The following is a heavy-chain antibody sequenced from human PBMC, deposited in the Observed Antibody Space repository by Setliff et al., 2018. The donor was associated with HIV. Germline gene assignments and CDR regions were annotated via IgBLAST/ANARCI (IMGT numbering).Heavy chain of an antibody. Sequence: SETLSLTCTVSGGSISSYPDYWGWIRQPPGKGLEWIGTILYNENTYYNPSLKSRVTISVDTSKNQFSLKVRSVTAADTAVYYCARGAGYSRHFDFWGRGTLVTVSS. CDR2: ILYNENT. D-gene: IGHD6-13*01. V-gene: IGHV4-39*01. CDR1: GGSISSYPDY. J-gene: IGHJ4*02. CDR3: ARGAGYSRHFDF.